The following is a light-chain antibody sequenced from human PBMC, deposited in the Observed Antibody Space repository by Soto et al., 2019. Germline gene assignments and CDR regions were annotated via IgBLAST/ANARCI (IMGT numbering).Light chain of an antibody. Sequence: QSALTQPASVSGSPGQSITISCTGTSSDVGGYKYVSWYQQHPDKAPKLIIFEVSNRPSGISSRFSGSKSGNTASLTISGLQAEDEADYYCSSYTTTKTLVFGGGTKLTVL. CDR3: SSYTTTKTLV. J-gene: IGLJ2*01. CDR2: EVS. V-gene: IGLV2-14*01. CDR1: SSDVGGYKY.